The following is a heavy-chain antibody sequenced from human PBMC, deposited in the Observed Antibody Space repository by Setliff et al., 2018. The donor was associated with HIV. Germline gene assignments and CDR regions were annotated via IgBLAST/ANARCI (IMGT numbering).Heavy chain of an antibody. CDR1: GYTLTKLS. CDR3: ATRPRDDFWSGFDY. V-gene: IGHV1-24*01. Sequence: ASVKVSCKVSGYTLTKLSIHWVRQAPGKGLEWMGGFDPEKGETVYAQKLQGRVTMTRDTSISTAYMELTRLRSDDTAVYYCATRPRDDFWSGFDYWGRGTLVTVSS. J-gene: IGHJ4*02. D-gene: IGHD3-3*01. CDR2: FDPEKGET.